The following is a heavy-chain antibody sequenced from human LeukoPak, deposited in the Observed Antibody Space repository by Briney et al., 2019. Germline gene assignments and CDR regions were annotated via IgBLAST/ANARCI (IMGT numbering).Heavy chain of an antibody. J-gene: IGHJ4*02. CDR1: GFTFSSYA. D-gene: IGHD6-19*01. V-gene: IGHV3-23*01. CDR2: ISGSGGST. Sequence: GGSLRLSCAASGFTFSSYAMSWVRQAPGKGLEWVSAISGSGGSTYYADSVKGRSTISRDNSKNTLYLQMNSLRAEDTAVYYCAKDSLPFVSGWYYWGQGTLVTVSS. CDR3: AKDSLPFVSGWYY.